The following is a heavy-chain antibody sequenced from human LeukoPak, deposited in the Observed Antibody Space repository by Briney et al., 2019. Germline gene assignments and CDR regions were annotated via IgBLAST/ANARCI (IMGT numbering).Heavy chain of an antibody. J-gene: IGHJ4*02. Sequence: AGGSLRLSCAASGFTFSSYAMSWVRQAPGKGLERVSAISGSGGSTYYADSVKGRFTISRDNSKNTLYLQMNSLRAEDTAVYYCAHQGDILTGYSDYWGQGTLVTVSS. CDR1: GFTFSSYA. CDR3: AHQGDILTGYSDY. D-gene: IGHD3-9*01. V-gene: IGHV3-23*01. CDR2: ISGSGGST.